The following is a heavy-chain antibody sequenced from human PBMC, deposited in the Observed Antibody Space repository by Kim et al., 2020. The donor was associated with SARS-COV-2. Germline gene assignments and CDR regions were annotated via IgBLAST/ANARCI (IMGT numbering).Heavy chain of an antibody. CDR3: ARDSSGWERDWYFDL. J-gene: IGHJ2*01. Sequence: ADSARRRFTISRDNAKDSLYLQMNGLRAEDTAVYYCARDSSGWERDWYFDLWGRGTLVTVSS. V-gene: IGHV3-21*01. D-gene: IGHD6-19*01.